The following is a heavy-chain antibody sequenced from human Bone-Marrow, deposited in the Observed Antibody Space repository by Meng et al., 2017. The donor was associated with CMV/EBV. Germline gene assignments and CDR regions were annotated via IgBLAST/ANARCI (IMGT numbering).Heavy chain of an antibody. Sequence: SGFNVSYYSMHWVRQAPGKGLEWVSSISNSSNYIYYADSVKGRFTISRDNAKNSLYLQMNSLRAEDTAVYYCARDLDSGIAVAGFDYWGQGTLVTISS. CDR3: ARDLDSGIAVAGFDY. CDR1: GFNVSYYS. CDR2: ISNSSNYI. D-gene: IGHD6-19*01. V-gene: IGHV3-21*01. J-gene: IGHJ4*02.